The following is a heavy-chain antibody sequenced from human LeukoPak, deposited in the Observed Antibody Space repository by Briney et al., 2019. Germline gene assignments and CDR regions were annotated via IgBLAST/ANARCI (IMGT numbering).Heavy chain of an antibody. V-gene: IGHV3-7*03. D-gene: IGHD6-6*01. CDR1: GFTFSGFW. J-gene: IGHJ3*01. CDR2: INSDGSEG. CDR3: ARSSYSSSSSV. Sequence: GGFLRLSCAVSGFTFSGFWMSWSRQAPGKGLEWVASINSDGSEGYYADVVKGRFTISRDNAKNSLYLQINSLRAEDTAVYYCARSSYSSSSSVWGQGTMVTVSS.